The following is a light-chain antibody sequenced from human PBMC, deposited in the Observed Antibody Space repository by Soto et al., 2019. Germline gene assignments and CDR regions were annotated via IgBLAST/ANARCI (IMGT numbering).Light chain of an antibody. V-gene: IGKV3-15*01. CDR2: GAS. CDR1: QSVSSN. Sequence: IVMTQSPATLSVSPGERATLSCRASQSVSSNLAWYQQKPGQAPRLLIYGASTRAPGIPARFSGGGSGTEFTLTISSLQSEDFGVYYCQQCHRWPAWTFGQGTKVDIK. J-gene: IGKJ1*01. CDR3: QQCHRWPAWT.